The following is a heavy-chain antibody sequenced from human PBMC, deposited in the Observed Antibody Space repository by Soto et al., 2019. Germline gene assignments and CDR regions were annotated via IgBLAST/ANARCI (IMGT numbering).Heavy chain of an antibody. CDR2: ITFDGNNK. Sequence: GGSLRLSCVASGFSFSAYTMHWVRQAPGKGLEWVAAITFDGNNKYYADSVKDRFTISRDNSKNTQYLQMSSLRADDTAVYYCVKGEFYYDSSAYYPFDSWGQGTLVTVSS. D-gene: IGHD3-22*01. V-gene: IGHV3-30*18. CDR1: GFSFSAYT. CDR3: VKGEFYYDSSAYYPFDS. J-gene: IGHJ4*02.